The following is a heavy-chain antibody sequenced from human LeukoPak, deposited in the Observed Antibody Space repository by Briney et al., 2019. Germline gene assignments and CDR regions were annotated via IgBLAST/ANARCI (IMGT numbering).Heavy chain of an antibody. Sequence: GRSLRLSCAASGFTFDDYAMHWVRQAPGKGLEWVSGISWNSGSIGYADSVKGRFTISRDNAKNSLYLQMNSLRAEDTALYYCAKEAVAGSYYYYYGMDVWGQGTTVTVSS. J-gene: IGHJ6*02. CDR2: ISWNSGSI. CDR3: AKEAVAGSYYYYYGMDV. D-gene: IGHD6-19*01. CDR1: GFTFDDYA. V-gene: IGHV3-9*01.